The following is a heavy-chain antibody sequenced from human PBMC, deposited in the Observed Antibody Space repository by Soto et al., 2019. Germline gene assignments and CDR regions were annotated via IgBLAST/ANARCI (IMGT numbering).Heavy chain of an antibody. CDR2: IYPGDSDT. V-gene: IGHV5-51*01. J-gene: IGHJ6*02. CDR1: GYSFTSYW. D-gene: IGHD6-6*01. CDR3: ARRCLYSSSSANYYYYGMDV. Sequence: PGESLKISCKGSGYSFTSYWIGWVRQMPGKGLEWMGIIYPGDSDTRYSPSFQGQVTISADKSISTAYLQWSSLKASDTAMYYCARRCLYSSSSANYYYYGMDVWGQGTTVTVSS.